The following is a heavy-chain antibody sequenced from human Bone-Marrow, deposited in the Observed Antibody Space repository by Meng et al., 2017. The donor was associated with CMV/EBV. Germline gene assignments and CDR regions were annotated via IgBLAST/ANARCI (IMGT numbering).Heavy chain of an antibody. V-gene: IGHV3-66*02. CDR3: AREPVCSSTSCIHYFDY. Sequence: LSLTCAASGFTVSSNYMSWVRQAPGKGLEWVSVIYSGGSTYYADSVKGRFTISRDNSKNTLYLQMNSLRAEDTAVYYCAREPVCSSTSCIHYFDYWGQGTLVTVSS. J-gene: IGHJ4*02. CDR2: IYSGGST. CDR1: GFTVSSNY. D-gene: IGHD2-2*01.